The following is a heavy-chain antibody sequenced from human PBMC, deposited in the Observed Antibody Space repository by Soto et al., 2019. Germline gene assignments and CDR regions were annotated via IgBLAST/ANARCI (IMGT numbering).Heavy chain of an antibody. J-gene: IGHJ6*02. Sequence: DVQLLESGGHLVQPGGSLRLSCAASGFSFSSYAMRWVRQAPGKGLEWVSSVSAGGDMTYYSDSVKGRFTISRDNSNNALFLQMNSLRIEDTALYYCARGNRGGSGSPASYYYSGLEVWGQGTMVTV. CDR2: VSAGGDMT. D-gene: IGHD3-10*01. CDR1: GFSFSSYA. V-gene: IGHV3-23*01. CDR3: ARGNRGGSGSPASYYYSGLEV.